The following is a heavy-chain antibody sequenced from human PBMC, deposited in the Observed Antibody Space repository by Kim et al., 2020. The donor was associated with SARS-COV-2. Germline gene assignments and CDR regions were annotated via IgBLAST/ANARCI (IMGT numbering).Heavy chain of an antibody. V-gene: IGHV4-59*09. CDR3: ARGGDILTGYYMSFDY. Sequence: SLKSRVTISVDTSKNQFSLKLSSVTAADTAVYYCARGGDILTGYYMSFDYWGQGTLVTVSS. J-gene: IGHJ4*02. D-gene: IGHD3-9*01.